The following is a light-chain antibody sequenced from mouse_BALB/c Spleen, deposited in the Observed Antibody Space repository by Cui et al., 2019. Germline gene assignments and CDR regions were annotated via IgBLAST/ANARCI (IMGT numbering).Light chain of an antibody. V-gene: IGKV4-80*01. CDR1: SSVSD. CDR2: STS. Sequence: QIVLTQSPAIISASLGGEITRTGSASSSVSDMHWYQQKSGTSPKLVIYSTSTLASGVPSRFSGSGSGTFYSLTISSVEAEDAADYYCHQWSSYPYTFGGGTKLEIK. J-gene: IGKJ2*01. CDR3: HQWSSYPYT.